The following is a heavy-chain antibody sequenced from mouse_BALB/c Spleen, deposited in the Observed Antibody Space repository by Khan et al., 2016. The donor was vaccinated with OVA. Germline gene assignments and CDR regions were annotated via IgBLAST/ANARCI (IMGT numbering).Heavy chain of an antibody. CDR2: ISSSGST. Sequence: QLEESGHGLVKPSQSLSLTCTVTGYSITSDYAWNWIRQFPGNKLEWMGYISSSGSTNYNPALKSRISITRDTSKNQFFLQLNSVTTEDTATYYCARDGSRYNYAMDYWGQGTSVTVSS. J-gene: IGHJ4*01. V-gene: IGHV3-2*02. CDR1: GYSITSDYA. CDR3: ARDGSRYNYAMDY. D-gene: IGHD2-3*01.